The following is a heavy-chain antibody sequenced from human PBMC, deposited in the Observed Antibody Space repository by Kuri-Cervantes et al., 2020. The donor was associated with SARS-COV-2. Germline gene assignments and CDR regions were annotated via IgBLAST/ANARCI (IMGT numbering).Heavy chain of an antibody. J-gene: IGHJ4*02. D-gene: IGHD1-1*01. Sequence: LTCAASGFTFSGHWIHWVRQAPGKGLVWVSRINPDGSYTNNADSVKGRFTLSRGNAKNMLFLQMNSLRAEDTAVYYCVRDGDHWNFDYWGQGTLVTVSS. CDR1: GFTFSGHW. V-gene: IGHV3-74*01. CDR3: VRDGDHWNFDY. CDR2: INPDGSYT.